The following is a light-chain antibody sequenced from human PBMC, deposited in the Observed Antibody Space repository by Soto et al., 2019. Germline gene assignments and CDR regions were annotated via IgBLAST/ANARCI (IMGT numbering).Light chain of an antibody. CDR1: RNDIGTYNL. CDR3: CSYTDGSSLL. Sequence: QSALTQPASVSESPGQSISISCGGGRNDIGTYNLVSWYQQHPGKAPKLIIYEGNKRPSGVSNRSSGSRSGNTASLTISGLQAEDEADYYCCSYTDGSSLLFGGGTKLTVL. J-gene: IGLJ3*02. V-gene: IGLV2-23*01. CDR2: EGN.